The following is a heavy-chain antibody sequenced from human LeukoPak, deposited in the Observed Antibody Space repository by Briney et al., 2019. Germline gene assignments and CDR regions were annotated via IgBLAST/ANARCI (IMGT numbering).Heavy chain of an antibody. J-gene: IGHJ4*02. V-gene: IGHV4-39*06. CDR3: ASSDSSGYYVDY. D-gene: IGHD3-22*01. Sequence: SETLSLTCTVSGGSISSSSYYWGWIRQPPGKGLEWIGSIYYSGSTYCNPSLKSRVTISVDTSKNQFTLKLSSVTAADTAVYYCASSDSSGYYVDYWGQGTLVTVSS. CDR1: GGSISSSSYY. CDR2: IYYSGST.